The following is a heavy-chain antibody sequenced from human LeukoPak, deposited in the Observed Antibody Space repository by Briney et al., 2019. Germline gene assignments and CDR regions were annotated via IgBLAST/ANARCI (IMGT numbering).Heavy chain of an antibody. CDR2: INLSGGSA. V-gene: IGHV1-46*04. D-gene: IGHD4-17*01. Sequence: ASVKVSCEASGYTFTSYYMHCVRQAPGEGVEWMGLINLSGGSASYAQKLRRRVTLTRETSTSTVYMELSSVRSEDTAVYYCARGAVPTIDYWGQGTLVTVSS. CDR1: GYTFTSYY. CDR3: ARGAVPTIDY. J-gene: IGHJ4*02.